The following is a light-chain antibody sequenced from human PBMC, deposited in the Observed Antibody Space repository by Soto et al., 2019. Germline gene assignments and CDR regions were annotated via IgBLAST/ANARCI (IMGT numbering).Light chain of an antibody. J-gene: IGKJ1*01. CDR2: DAS. V-gene: IGKV1-5*01. Sequence: ILRTQSATTLSESPGERATVSCRVSQSISSWLAWYQQKPGKAPRLLIYDASIMETGVPARFSGSGSGTEFTLTISSLQSDDFATYYCQQYNNYSPWTFGQGTKVDIK. CDR1: QSISSW. CDR3: QQYNNYSPWT.